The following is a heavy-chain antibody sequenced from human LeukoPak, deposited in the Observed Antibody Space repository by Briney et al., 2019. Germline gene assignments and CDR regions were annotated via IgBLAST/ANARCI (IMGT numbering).Heavy chain of an antibody. V-gene: IGHV1-69*13. CDR3: AREGEGVIAWDY. D-gene: IGHD3-16*02. Sequence: SVKVSCKASGYTFTGYYMHWVRQAPGQGLEWMGGIIPIFGTANYAQKFQGRVTITADESTSTAYMELSSLRSEDTAVYYCAREGEGVIAWDYWGQGTLVTVSS. J-gene: IGHJ4*02. CDR2: IIPIFGTA. CDR1: GYTFTGYY.